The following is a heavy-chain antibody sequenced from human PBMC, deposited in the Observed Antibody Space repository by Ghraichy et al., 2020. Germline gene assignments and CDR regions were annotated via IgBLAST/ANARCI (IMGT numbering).Heavy chain of an antibody. J-gene: IGHJ4*02. V-gene: IGHV4-39*01. D-gene: IGHD4-17*01. CDR3: ARNSLYGDHDF. CDR1: GGSISSSRYY. CDR2: IYYTGIT. Sequence: SETLSLTCTVSGGSISSSRYYWGWIRQPPGKGLEWIGNIYYTGITYYNPSLKSRVTISVDTSKNQFSLKLSSVTATDTAVFYCARNSLYGDHDFWGQVSLVTVAS.